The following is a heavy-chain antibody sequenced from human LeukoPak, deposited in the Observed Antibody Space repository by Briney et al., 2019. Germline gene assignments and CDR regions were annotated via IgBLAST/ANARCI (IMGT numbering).Heavy chain of an antibody. D-gene: IGHD6-13*01. CDR1: GFTFSSQS. J-gene: IGHJ4*02. V-gene: IGHV3-48*02. CDR3: ASRHSSTWTFDY. CDR2: ISSSSSTI. Sequence: GGSLRLSCAASGFTFSSQSTSWVRQAPGKGLEWVSHISSSSSTIYYADSVKGRFTISRDNAKNSLYLQMDSLRDEDTAMYYCASRHSSTWTFDYWGQGTLVTVSS.